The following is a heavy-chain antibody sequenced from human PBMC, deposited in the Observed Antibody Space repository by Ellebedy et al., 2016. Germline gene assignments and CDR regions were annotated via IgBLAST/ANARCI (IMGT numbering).Heavy chain of an antibody. D-gene: IGHD6-13*01. Sequence: GESLKISCKASGFTFANFVMSWVRQAPGKGLEWLSGIRGRSLTTFYAESVKGRFSTYRDNSNNTVYLEMSSLTVDDTAVYYCGRESASSGTDYWGQGTPVTVSS. CDR1: GFTFANFV. CDR2: IRGRSLTT. V-gene: IGHV3-23*01. CDR3: GRESASSGTDY. J-gene: IGHJ4*02.